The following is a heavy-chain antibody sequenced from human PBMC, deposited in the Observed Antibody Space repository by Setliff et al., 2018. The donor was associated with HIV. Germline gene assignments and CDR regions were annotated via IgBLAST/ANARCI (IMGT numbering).Heavy chain of an antibody. V-gene: IGHV1-18*01. CDR3: ARDPPCSGWYRADY. CDR1: GYTFTSYG. J-gene: IGHJ4*02. Sequence: ASVKVSCKASGYTFTSYGISWVRQAPGQGLEWMGWISAYNGNTNHVQRFKGRVTMTADTSTSTAYMELRSLRSDDTAVYYCARDPPCSGWYRADYWGQGTLVTVSS. D-gene: IGHD6-19*01. CDR2: ISAYNGNT.